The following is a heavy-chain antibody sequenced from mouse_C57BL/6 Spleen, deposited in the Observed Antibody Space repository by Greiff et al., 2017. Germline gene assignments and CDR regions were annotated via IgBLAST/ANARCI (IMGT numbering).Heavy chain of an antibody. CDR1: GFNIKNTY. D-gene: IGHD3-2*02. J-gene: IGHJ3*01. CDR3: ARGADSAGSFAY. CDR2: IDPATGNT. Sequence: VQLQQSVAELVRPGASVKLSCTASGFNIKNTYMHWVKQRPEQGLEWIGRIDPATGNTKYAPKFKGKATISADTSSNTAYLQLSSLTAAYTAIYYCARGADSAGSFAYWGQGTLVTVSS. V-gene: IGHV14-3*01.